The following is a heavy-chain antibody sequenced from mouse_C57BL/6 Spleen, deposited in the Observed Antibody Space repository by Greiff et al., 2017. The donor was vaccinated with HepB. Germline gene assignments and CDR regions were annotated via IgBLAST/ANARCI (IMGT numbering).Heavy chain of an antibody. Sequence: VQLQESGAELVRPGTSVKVSCKASGYAFTNYLIEWVKQRPGQGLEWIGVINPGSGGTNYNEKFKGKATLTADKSSSTAYMQLSSLTSEDSAVYFCARSLITTVVADFDYWGQGTTLTVSS. CDR1: GYAFTNYL. V-gene: IGHV1-54*01. CDR2: INPGSGGT. D-gene: IGHD1-1*01. CDR3: ARSLITTVVADFDY. J-gene: IGHJ2*01.